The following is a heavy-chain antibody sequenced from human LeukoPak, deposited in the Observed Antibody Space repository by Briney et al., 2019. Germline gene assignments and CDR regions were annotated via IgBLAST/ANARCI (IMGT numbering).Heavy chain of an antibody. D-gene: IGHD6-13*01. CDR1: GYTFTGYY. CDR3: ARDASIAAAGWSRWFDP. J-gene: IGHJ5*02. V-gene: IGHV1-2*02. Sequence: ASVKVSCKASGYTFTGYYMHWVRQAPGQGLAWMGWINPNSGGTNYAQKFQGRVTMTRDTSISTAYMELSRLRSDDTAVYYCARDASIAAAGWSRWFDPWGQGTLVTVSS. CDR2: INPNSGGT.